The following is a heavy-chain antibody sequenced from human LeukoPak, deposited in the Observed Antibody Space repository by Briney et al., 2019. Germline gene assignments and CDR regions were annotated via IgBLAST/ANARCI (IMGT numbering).Heavy chain of an antibody. Sequence: GGSLRLSCAASGFTFSSYSMNWVRQAPGKGLEWVSSISSSSSYIYYADSVKGRFTISRDNAKNSLYLQMNSLRAEDTAVYYCASEDSSGWYYFDSWGQGTLVTVSS. CDR1: GFTFSSYS. CDR3: ASEDSSGWYYFDS. D-gene: IGHD6-19*01. V-gene: IGHV3-21*01. J-gene: IGHJ4*02. CDR2: ISSSSSYI.